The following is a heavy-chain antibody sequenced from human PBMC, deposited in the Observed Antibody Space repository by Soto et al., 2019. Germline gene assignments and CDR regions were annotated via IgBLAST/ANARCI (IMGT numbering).Heavy chain of an antibody. J-gene: IGHJ3*02. V-gene: IGHV3-23*01. Sequence: GESLKISCAASGFTFSSYAMSWVRQAPGKGLEWVSAISGSGGSTYYADSVKGRFTISRDNSKNTLYLQMNSLRAEDTAVYYCAKGAGMVALDFWSGYPLDAFDIWGQGTMVTVSS. CDR3: AKGAGMVALDFWSGYPLDAFDI. CDR2: ISGSGGST. D-gene: IGHD3-3*01. CDR1: GFTFSSYA.